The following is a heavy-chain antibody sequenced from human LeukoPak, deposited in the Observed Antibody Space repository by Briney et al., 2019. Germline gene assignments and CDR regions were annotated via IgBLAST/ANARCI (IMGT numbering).Heavy chain of an antibody. J-gene: IGHJ4*02. D-gene: IGHD3-16*01. V-gene: IGHV3-74*01. CDR3: ARGGWGGFLHFDT. CDR1: GFTLSSFW. Sequence: GGPLRLSCATSGFTLSSFWMHWVRQPPGKGLVWVSRINSDATNTNYADSVKGHFTISRDNPKNPGYLQMNSLGAGGVAVYYCARGGWGGFLHFDTWGQGARVTVSS. CDR2: INSDATNT.